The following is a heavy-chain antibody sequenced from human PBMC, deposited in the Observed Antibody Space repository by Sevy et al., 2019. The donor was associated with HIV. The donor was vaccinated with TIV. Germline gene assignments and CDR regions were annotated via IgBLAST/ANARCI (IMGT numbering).Heavy chain of an antibody. D-gene: IGHD3-9*01. Sequence: ASVKVTCKASGYTFTNFGINWVRQAPGQGLEWMGWINTYTGSPTYAQGFTGRFVFSLDTSVSTAFLQITSLKAEDTAVYYCARETVTFDIHPVRYFDPWGQGTLVTVSS. CDR2: INTYTGSP. CDR3: ARETVTFDIHPVRYFDP. CDR1: GYTFTNFG. J-gene: IGHJ5*02. V-gene: IGHV7-4-1*02.